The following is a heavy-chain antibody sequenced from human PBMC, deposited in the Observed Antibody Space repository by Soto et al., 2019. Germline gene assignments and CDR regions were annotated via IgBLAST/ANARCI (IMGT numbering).Heavy chain of an antibody. J-gene: IGHJ5*02. D-gene: IGHD3-3*01. CDR1: GGSISSSSYY. V-gene: IGHV4-39*01. Sequence: SETLSLTCTVSGGSISSSSYYLGWIRPPPGKGLEWIGNIIYSGSTYYNPSLKSRVTISVDTSKNQFSLNLSSVTAADTAVYYCARLDYDFWSGPGNWFDPWGQGTLVTVSS. CDR3: ARLDYDFWSGPGNWFDP. CDR2: IIYSGST.